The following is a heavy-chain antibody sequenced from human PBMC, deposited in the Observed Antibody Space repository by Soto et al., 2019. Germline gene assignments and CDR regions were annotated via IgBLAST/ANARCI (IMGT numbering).Heavy chain of an antibody. CDR1: GGSISSSSNY. CDR3: ARHSNGDTIFGVVITYGMDV. V-gene: IGHV4-39*01. CDR2: IYYSGST. D-gene: IGHD3-3*01. J-gene: IGHJ6*02. Sequence: SETLSLTCTASGGSISSSSNYWGWIRQPPGKGLEWIGSIYYSGSTYYNPSLKSRVTISVDTSKNQFSLKLSSVTAADTAVYYCARHSNGDTIFGVVITYGMDVWGQGTTVTVSS.